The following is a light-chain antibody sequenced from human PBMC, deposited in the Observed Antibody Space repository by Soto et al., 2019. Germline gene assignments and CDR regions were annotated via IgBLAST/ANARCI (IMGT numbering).Light chain of an antibody. CDR2: GAS. Sequence: EIVLTQYPDTLSLSTGERATLSCRASQSISSNYLAWYQQKPGRAPRLLISGASNRATGIEDRFRGSGSGTEFTLTISRVVPEDFAMFYCQQYDNSITFGQGTRLEIE. J-gene: IGKJ5*01. V-gene: IGKV3-20*01. CDR1: QSISSNY. CDR3: QQYDNSIT.